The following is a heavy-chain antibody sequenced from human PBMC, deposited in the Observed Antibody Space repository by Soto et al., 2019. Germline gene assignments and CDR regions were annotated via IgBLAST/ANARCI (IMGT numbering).Heavy chain of an antibody. D-gene: IGHD3-22*01. CDR1: GYTFPSYD. J-gene: IGHJ5*02. CDR2: MNPNSGNT. Sequence: ASVKVSCKASGYTFPSYDINWVRQATGQGLEWMGWMNPNSGNTGYAQKFQGRVTMTRNTSISTAYMELSSLRAEDTAVYYCAGDRLYDSGGYCIGSRFDPWGQGTLVAVSS. CDR3: AGDRLYDSGGYCIGSRFDP. V-gene: IGHV1-8*01.